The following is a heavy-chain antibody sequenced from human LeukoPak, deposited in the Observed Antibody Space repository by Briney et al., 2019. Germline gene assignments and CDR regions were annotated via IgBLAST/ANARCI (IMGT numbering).Heavy chain of an antibody. D-gene: IGHD2-15*01. V-gene: IGHV1-8*01. CDR1: GYTFTSYD. CDR2: VNPNSGHT. CDR3: ARGAPGSYCSGGSCPYFDY. Sequence: ASVKVSCKASGYTFTSYDVNWVRQATGQGLEWMGWVNPNSGHTGYAQKFQGRVTMTTNTSISTAYMELSSLRSEDTAVYYGARGAPGSYCSGGSCPYFDYWGQGTLVSVSS. J-gene: IGHJ4*02.